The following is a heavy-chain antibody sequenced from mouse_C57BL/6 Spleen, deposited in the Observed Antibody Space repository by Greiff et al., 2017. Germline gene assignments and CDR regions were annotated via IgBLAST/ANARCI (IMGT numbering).Heavy chain of an antibody. V-gene: IGHV5-6*01. CDR1: GFTFSSYG. Sequence: EVQLQESGGDLVKPGGSLKLSCAASGFTFSSYGMSWVRQTPDKRLEWVATISSGGSYTYYPDSVKGRFTISRDNAKNTLYLQMSSLKSEDTAMYYCARHEDGNYPFAYWGQGTLVTVSA. CDR2: ISSGGSYT. CDR3: ARHEDGNYPFAY. D-gene: IGHD2-1*01. J-gene: IGHJ3*01.